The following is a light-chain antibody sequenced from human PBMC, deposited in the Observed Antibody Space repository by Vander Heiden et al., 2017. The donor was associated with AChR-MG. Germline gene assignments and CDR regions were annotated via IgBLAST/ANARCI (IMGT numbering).Light chain of an antibody. J-gene: IGLJ1*01. CDR3: QSYDSSLSGFVV. CDR2: GNS. CDR1: SSNIGAGYD. V-gene: IGLV1-40*01. Sequence: QSVLTQPPSVSGAPGQRVTISCTGSSSNIGAGYDVHWYQQLPGTAPKLLIYGNSNRPSGVPDRFSCSKSGTSASPAITGLQAEDEADYYCQSYDSSLSGFVVFGTGTKVTVL.